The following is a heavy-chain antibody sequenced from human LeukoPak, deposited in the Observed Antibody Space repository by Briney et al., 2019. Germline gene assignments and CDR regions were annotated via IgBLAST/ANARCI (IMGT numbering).Heavy chain of an antibody. CDR1: GFTFSSYG. Sequence: AGGSLRLSCAASGFTFSSYGMSWVRQAPGKGLEWVANIKQDGSEKYYVDSVKGRFTVSRDNAKNTLYLQMNSLRAEDTAVYCCARRSGSYYVVYYFDYWGQGTLVTVSS. J-gene: IGHJ4*02. CDR3: ARRSGSYYVVYYFDY. D-gene: IGHD1-26*01. V-gene: IGHV3-7*01. CDR2: IKQDGSEK.